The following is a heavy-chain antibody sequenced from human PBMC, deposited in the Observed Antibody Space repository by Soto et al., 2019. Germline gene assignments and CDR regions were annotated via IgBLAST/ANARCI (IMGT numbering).Heavy chain of an antibody. D-gene: IGHD2-2*01. CDR2: INSDASHT. V-gene: IGHV3-74*01. CDR3: ARATRYFGSFDY. Sequence: PGGSLRLSCAASGFTFSTYWMHWIRQVPGKGLEWVSRINSDASHTYYADSVKGRFTISRDNAKNTLHLEMNSLRAEDTAVYYCARATRYFGSFDYWGQGILVTVSS. CDR1: GFTFSTYW. J-gene: IGHJ4*02.